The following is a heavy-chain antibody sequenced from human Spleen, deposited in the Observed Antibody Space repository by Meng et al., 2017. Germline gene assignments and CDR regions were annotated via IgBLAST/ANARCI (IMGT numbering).Heavy chain of an antibody. V-gene: IGHV3-13*01. D-gene: IGHD3-3*01. CDR2: IGPSGDT. CDR3: ARVRFDFWSGTTYYFDF. CDR1: GFTLSSYG. Sequence: GESLKISCAASGFTLSSYGMHWVRQATGKGLEWVSGIGPSGDTYYPGSVKGRFTISRENAKNSLYLQMNSLRAGDTAVYFCARVRFDFWSGTTYYFDFWGQGTQVTVSS. J-gene: IGHJ4*02.